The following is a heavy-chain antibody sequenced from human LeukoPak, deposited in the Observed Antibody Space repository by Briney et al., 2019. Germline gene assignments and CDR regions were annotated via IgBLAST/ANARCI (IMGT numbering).Heavy chain of an antibody. V-gene: IGHV4-34*01. CDR3: ARDRWLQSRRGNFDY. D-gene: IGHD5-24*01. CDR2: INHSGST. CDR1: GGSFSGYY. J-gene: IGHJ4*02. Sequence: SETLSLTCAVYGGSFSGYYWSWIRQPPGKGLDWIGEINHSGSTNYNPSLKSRVTISVDTSKNQFSLKLSSVTAADTAVYYCARDRWLQSRRGNFDYWGQGTLVTVSS.